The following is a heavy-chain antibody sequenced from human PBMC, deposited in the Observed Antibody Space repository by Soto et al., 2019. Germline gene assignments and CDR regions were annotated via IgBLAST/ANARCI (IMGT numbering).Heavy chain of an antibody. CDR2: MNPNSGNT. V-gene: IGHV1-8*01. J-gene: IGHJ6*02. CDR1: GYTFTSYD. CDR3: ARGGYYDILTGPYYYGMDV. Sequence: QVQLVQSGAEVKKPGASVKVSCKASGYTFTSYDINWVRQATGQGLEWMGWMNPNSGNTGYAQKFQGRVTMTRNTSISTAYMELSGLRSEDTAVYYCARGGYYDILTGPYYYGMDVWGQGTTVTVSS. D-gene: IGHD3-9*01.